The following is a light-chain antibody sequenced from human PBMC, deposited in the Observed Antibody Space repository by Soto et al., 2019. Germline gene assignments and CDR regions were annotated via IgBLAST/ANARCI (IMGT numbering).Light chain of an antibody. Sequence: QSALTQPASVSASPGQSITISCTGTSSDIGAYNYISWYQQHPGKAPKLLIYAVTNRPTGISNRFSGSRSGNTASLSISGLQAEDEADYYCSSFSSAIAFVFGTGTKVTVL. CDR1: SSDIGAYNY. CDR3: SSFSSAIAFV. CDR2: AVT. J-gene: IGLJ1*01. V-gene: IGLV2-14*01.